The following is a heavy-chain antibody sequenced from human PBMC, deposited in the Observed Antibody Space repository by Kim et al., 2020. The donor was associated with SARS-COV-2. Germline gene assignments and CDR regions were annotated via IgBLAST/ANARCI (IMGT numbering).Heavy chain of an antibody. CDR1: GGSFSGYY. J-gene: IGHJ3*02. D-gene: IGHD3-10*01. Sequence: SETLSLTCAVYGGSFSGYYWSWIRQPPGKGLEWIGEINHSGSTNYNPSLKSRVTISVDTSKNQFSLKLSSVTAADTAVYYCARTAYMVRGPPAFDIWGQGTMVTVSS. V-gene: IGHV4-34*01. CDR3: ARTAYMVRGPPAFDI. CDR2: INHSGST.